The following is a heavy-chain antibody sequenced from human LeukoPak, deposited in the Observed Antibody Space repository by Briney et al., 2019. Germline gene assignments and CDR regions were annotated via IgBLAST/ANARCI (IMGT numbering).Heavy chain of an antibody. CDR2: ISYDGSNK. J-gene: IGHJ4*02. Sequence: GGSLRLSCAASGFTFSSYAMHWVRQAPGKGLEWVAVISYDGSNKYYADSVKGRFIISRHNARNSLYLQMNSLRAEDTAVYYCARDYKSPDFWSGYPPYHFDHWGQGTLVTVSS. D-gene: IGHD3-3*01. CDR1: GFTFSSYA. V-gene: IGHV3-30-3*01. CDR3: ARDYKSPDFWSGYPPYHFDH.